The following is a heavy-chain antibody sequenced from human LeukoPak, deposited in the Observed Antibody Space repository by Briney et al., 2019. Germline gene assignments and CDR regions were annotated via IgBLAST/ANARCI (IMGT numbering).Heavy chain of an antibody. CDR2: IKQDGSEK. CDR1: GFSFSRYW. CDR3: ARDNVGATTADAFDI. V-gene: IGHV3-7*03. Sequence: PGGSLRLSCAASGFSFSRYWMSWVRQVPRKGLEWVANIKQDGSEKYYVDSVKGRFTISRDNSKNTLYLQMNSLRAEDTAVYYCARDNVGATTADAFDIWGQGTMVTVSS. J-gene: IGHJ3*02. D-gene: IGHD1-26*01.